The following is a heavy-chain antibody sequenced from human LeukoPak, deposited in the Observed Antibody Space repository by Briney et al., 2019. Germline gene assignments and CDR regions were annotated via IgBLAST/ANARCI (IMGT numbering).Heavy chain of an antibody. CDR2: ISAYIGNT. Sequence: ASVKVSCKTSGYIFTTYGISWVRQASGQGLEWMGWISAYIGNTNYAQKLQGRVTMTADTSTSTAYMELRSLTSDDTAVYYCARAWDCSSTTCYVYFDYWGQGSLVTVSS. J-gene: IGHJ4*02. CDR3: ARAWDCSSTTCYVYFDY. D-gene: IGHD2-2*01. V-gene: IGHV1-18*01. CDR1: GYIFTTYG.